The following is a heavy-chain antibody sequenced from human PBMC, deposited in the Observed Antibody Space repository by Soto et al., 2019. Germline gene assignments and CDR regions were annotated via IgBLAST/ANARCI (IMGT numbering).Heavy chain of an antibody. Sequence: QPGGSLRLSCSASGFTFSSYAMHWVRQAPGKGLEYVSAISSNGGSTYYADSVKGRFTISRDNSKNTLYLQMSSLRAEDTAVYHCVKEYRGYSYGTTPWYFDLWGRGTLVTVSS. CDR2: ISSNGGST. V-gene: IGHV3-64D*06. CDR3: VKEYRGYSYGTTPWYFDL. J-gene: IGHJ2*01. CDR1: GFTFSSYA. D-gene: IGHD5-18*01.